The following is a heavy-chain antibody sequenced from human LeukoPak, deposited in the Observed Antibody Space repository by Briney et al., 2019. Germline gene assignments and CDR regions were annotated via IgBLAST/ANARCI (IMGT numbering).Heavy chain of an antibody. V-gene: IGHV4-59*01. CDR3: ARDKVSYYYYYMDV. J-gene: IGHJ6*03. CDR1: GGSISSYY. CDR2: IYYSGST. Sequence: SETLSLTCTVSGGSISSYYWSWIRQPPGKGLEWIGYIYYSGSTNYNPSLKSRVTISVDTSKNQFSLKLSSVTAADTAVYYCARDKVSYYYYYMDVWGKGTTVTVSS.